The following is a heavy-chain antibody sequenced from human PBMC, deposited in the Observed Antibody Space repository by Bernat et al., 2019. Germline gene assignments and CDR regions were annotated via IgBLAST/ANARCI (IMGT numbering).Heavy chain of an antibody. Sequence: QLQLQESGPGLVKPSETLSLTCTVSGGSISSSGYYWGWIRQPPGKGLEWIGSVYYSGSTYYNPPLKSRVTISVDTSKNQCSVKVDVVTAAETAVYYCRGYTGGYIFDSWGQGTLVTVSS. V-gene: IGHV4-39*01. CDR2: VYYSGST. CDR3: RGYTGGYIFDS. D-gene: IGHD1-26*01. J-gene: IGHJ4*02. CDR1: GGSISSSGYY.